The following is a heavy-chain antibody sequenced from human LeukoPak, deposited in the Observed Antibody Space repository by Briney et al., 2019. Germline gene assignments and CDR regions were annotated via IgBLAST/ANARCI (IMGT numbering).Heavy chain of an antibody. Sequence: ASVKVSCKASGYTFTDYYMHWVRQAPGQGLEWMGWINPNSGGTNYAQKFQGRVAMTRDTSISTAYMELSRLRSDDTAVYYCARVVYGSGSLPYYYYYYYMDVWGKGTTVTISS. CDR3: ARVVYGSGSLPYYYYYYYMDV. J-gene: IGHJ6*03. V-gene: IGHV1-2*02. D-gene: IGHD3-10*01. CDR2: INPNSGGT. CDR1: GYTFTDYY.